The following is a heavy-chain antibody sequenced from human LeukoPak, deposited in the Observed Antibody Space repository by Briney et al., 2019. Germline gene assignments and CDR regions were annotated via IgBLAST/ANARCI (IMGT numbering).Heavy chain of an antibody. CDR2: IYYSGST. J-gene: IGHJ4*02. V-gene: IGHV4-59*01. D-gene: IGHD2-21*02. CDR3: ARGIVVVTAANFDY. CDR1: GGSISSYY. Sequence: SETLSLTCTVSGGSISSYYWSWIRKPPGTGLEWIGYIYYSGSTNYNPSLKSRVTISVDTSKNQFSLKLSSVTAADTAVYYCARGIVVVTAANFDYWGQGTLVTVSS.